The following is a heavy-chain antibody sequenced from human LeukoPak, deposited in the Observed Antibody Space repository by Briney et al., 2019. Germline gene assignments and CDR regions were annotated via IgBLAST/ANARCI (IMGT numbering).Heavy chain of an antibody. CDR3: ARRSGLAEQFDY. Sequence: GESLKISCEASGYSFTSYWIAWVRQMPGKGLEWMGIIYPPDSDTRYSPSFQGQVTISADKSISTAYLQWSSLKPSDTAMYYCARRSGLAEQFDYWGQGTLVTVSP. D-gene: IGHD3-10*01. CDR1: GYSFTSYW. J-gene: IGHJ4*02. V-gene: IGHV5-51*01. CDR2: IYPPDSDT.